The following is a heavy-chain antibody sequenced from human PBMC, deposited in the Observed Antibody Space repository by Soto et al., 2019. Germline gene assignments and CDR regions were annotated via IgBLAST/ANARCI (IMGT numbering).Heavy chain of an antibody. D-gene: IGHD4-4*01. CDR1: GYTFTSYA. Sequence: ASVKVSCKASGYTFTSYAMHWVRQAPGQRLEWMGWINAGNGNTKYSQKFQGRVTITRDASASTAYMELSSLRSEDTAVYYCAGDGSYSNYGFDYWGKGTLVTVSS. V-gene: IGHV1-3*01. CDR3: AGDGSYSNYGFDY. CDR2: INAGNGNT. J-gene: IGHJ4*02.